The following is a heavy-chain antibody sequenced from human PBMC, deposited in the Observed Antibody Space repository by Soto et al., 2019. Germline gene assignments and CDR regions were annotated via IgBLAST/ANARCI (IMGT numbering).Heavy chain of an antibody. CDR3: ARGIAAAGSLEYYYYMDV. Sequence: ASVKVSCKASGYTFTSYGISWVRQAPGQGLEWMGWISAYNGNTNYAQKFQGRVTMTTNTSTSTAYMELRSLRSEDTAVYYCARGIAAAGSLEYYYYMDVWGKGTTVTVSS. D-gene: IGHD6-13*01. V-gene: IGHV1-18*01. J-gene: IGHJ6*03. CDR2: ISAYNGNT. CDR1: GYTFTSYG.